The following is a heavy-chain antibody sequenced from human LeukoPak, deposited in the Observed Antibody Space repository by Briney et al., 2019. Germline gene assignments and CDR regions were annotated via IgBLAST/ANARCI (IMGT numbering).Heavy chain of an antibody. CDR2: IGTEGDS. J-gene: IGHJ6*02. CDR3: ARGLRYYGMDV. D-gene: IGHD4-17*01. V-gene: IGHV3-13*01. Sequence: GGCLRLSCAASGFTFSSYDMHWVRQVTGKGLEWVSGIGTEGDSYYPGSVKGRFTISRENGKNSLYLQMNSLRAGDTAVYYCARGLRYYGMDVWGQGTTVTVSS. CDR1: GFTFSSYD.